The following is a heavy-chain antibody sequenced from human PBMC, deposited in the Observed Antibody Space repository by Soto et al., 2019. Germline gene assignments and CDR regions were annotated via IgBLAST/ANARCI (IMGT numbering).Heavy chain of an antibody. J-gene: IGHJ3*02. CDR2: ISWDGGST. V-gene: IGHV3-43*01. Sequence: EVQLVESGGVVVQPGGSLRLSCAASGFTFDDYTMHWVRQAPGKGLEWVSLISWDGGSTYYADSVKGRFTISRDNSKNSLYLQRNSLRTEDTALYYCAKDRGYGAFDIWGQGTMVTVSS. CDR1: GFTFDDYT. D-gene: IGHD2-15*01. CDR3: AKDRGYGAFDI.